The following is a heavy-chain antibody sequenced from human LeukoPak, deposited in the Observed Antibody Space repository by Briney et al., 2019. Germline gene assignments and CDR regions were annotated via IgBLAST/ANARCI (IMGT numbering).Heavy chain of an antibody. D-gene: IGHD3-3*01. CDR2: INPGDSDT. J-gene: IGHJ4*02. CDR3: ARPRYYDFWSGPRGFDY. CDR1: GYSFTSYW. V-gene: IGHV5-51*01. Sequence: RGESLKISCKGSGYSFTSYWIGWVRQMPGKGLEWMGIINPGDSDTRYSPSFQGQVTISADKSISTAYLQWSSLKASDTAMYYCARPRYYDFWSGPRGFDYWGQGTLVTVSS.